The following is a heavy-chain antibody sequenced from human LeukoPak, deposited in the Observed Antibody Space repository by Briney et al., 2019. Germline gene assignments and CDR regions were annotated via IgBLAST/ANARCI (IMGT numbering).Heavy chain of an antibody. J-gene: IGHJ3*02. D-gene: IGHD1-26*01. CDR2: IYPGNSDT. CDR3: ARVAGGSYSHDPFDI. Sequence: GESLKISCKGSGYSFTSYWIGWVRQMPGKGLDWMGIIYPGNSDTRDSPSFQGQVTISADKPISTAYLQWSSLKASDTAMYYCARVAGGSYSHDPFDIWGQGTMVTVSS. CDR1: GYSFTSYW. V-gene: IGHV5-51*04.